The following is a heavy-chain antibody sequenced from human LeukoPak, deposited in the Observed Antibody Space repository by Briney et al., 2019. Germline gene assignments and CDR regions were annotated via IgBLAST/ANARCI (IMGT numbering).Heavy chain of an antibody. Sequence: SETLSLTCAVYGGSFSGYYWNWIRQPPGKGLEWIGEINHSGSTNYNPSLKSRVTISVDTSENQFSLKLSSVTAADTAVYYCARFRTAVAVYYYYYGMDVWGQGTTVTVSS. CDR3: ARFRTAVAVYYYYYGMDV. CDR2: INHSGST. CDR1: GGSFSGYY. V-gene: IGHV4-34*01. J-gene: IGHJ6*02. D-gene: IGHD6-19*01.